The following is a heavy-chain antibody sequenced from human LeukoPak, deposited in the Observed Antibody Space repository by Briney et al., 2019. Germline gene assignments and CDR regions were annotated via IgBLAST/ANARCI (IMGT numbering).Heavy chain of an antibody. D-gene: IGHD5-18*01. V-gene: IGHV1-69*02. J-gene: IGHJ4*02. CDR2: VIPILGMA. CDR1: GGSFNSFN. Sequence: SVKVSCKASGGSFNSFNINWVRQAPGQGLDWMGRVIPILGMANYAQKFQGRVKITADKSTTTAYMELSSLRSEGTAVYFCASEIENVDTGIEYWGQGTLVTVSS. CDR3: ASEIENVDTGIEY.